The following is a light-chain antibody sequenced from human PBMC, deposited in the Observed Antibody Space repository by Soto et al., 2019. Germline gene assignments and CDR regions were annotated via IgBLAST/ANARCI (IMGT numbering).Light chain of an antibody. V-gene: IGLV2-14*03. J-gene: IGLJ1*01. Sequence: QSALTQPASVPGSPGQSITISCTGTRSDVGAYDFVSWYQQHPDKAPKLMIYEVSNRLSGVSHLFSGSKSVNTATLPISGLQAEDEADYYCSSYTTSSTRVFGTGTKLTVL. CDR3: SSYTTSSTRV. CDR1: RSDVGAYDF. CDR2: EVS.